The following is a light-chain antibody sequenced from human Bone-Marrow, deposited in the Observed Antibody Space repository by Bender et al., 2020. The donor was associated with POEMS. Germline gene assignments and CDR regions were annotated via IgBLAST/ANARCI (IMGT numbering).Light chain of an antibody. CDR3: CSYTSSGTFV. Sequence: QSALTQPASVSGSPGQSITISCSGTSSDFGNYNLVSWYQQVPGKAPKLIIHEGSKWPSGVSNRFSGSRSGYTASLTISGLQAEDEANYYCCSYTSSGTFVFGGGTKLTVL. CDR1: SSDFGNYNL. CDR2: EGS. J-gene: IGLJ2*01. V-gene: IGLV2-23*03.